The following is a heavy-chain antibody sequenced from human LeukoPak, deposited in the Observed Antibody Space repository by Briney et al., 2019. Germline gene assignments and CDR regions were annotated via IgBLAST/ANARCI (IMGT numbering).Heavy chain of an antibody. J-gene: IGHJ4*02. CDR1: GFTFTSYA. V-gene: IGHV3-74*01. Sequence: GGSLRLSCAASGFTFTSYAFHWVRQAPGKGLVWVSRINSDGSSTSYADSVKGRFTISRDNAKNTLYLQMNSLRAEDTAVYYCARRSYGGNPDYWGQGTLVTVSS. CDR3: ARRSYGGNPDY. D-gene: IGHD4-23*01. CDR2: INSDGSST.